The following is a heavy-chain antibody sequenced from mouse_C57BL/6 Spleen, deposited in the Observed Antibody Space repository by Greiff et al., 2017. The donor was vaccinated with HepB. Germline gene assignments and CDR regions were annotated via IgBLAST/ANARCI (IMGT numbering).Heavy chain of an antibody. D-gene: IGHD2-1*01. CDR1: GYTFTSYW. CDR3: ARRGPYGNRYFDV. V-gene: IGHV1-69*01. Sequence: VQLQQPGAELVMPGASVKLSCKASGYTFTSYWMHWVKQRPGQGLEWIGEIDPSDSYTNYNQKFKGKSTLTVDKSSSTDSMQRSSLTSEDSAVYYCARRGPYGNRYFDVWGTGTTVTVSS. CDR2: IDPSDSYT. J-gene: IGHJ1*03.